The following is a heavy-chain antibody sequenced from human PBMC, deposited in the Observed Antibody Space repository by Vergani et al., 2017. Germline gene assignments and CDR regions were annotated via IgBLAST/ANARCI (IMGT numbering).Heavy chain of an antibody. CDR1: GFTFNKYG. CDR3: ARDLRLLYNRFDP. Sequence: QVQLVESAGGVVQPGGSLRLSCAASGFTFNKYGMHWVRQAPGKGLEWVAVTWYDGNNKQYADSVKGRFTISRDNSKSTMYLQMNSLRDEDTGVYYCARDLRLLYNRFDPWGQGTLVTVSS. V-gene: IGHV3-33*01. D-gene: IGHD1-14*01. J-gene: IGHJ5*02. CDR2: TWYDGNNK.